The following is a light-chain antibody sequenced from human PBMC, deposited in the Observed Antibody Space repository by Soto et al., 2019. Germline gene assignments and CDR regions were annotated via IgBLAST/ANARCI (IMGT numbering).Light chain of an antibody. J-gene: IGKJ5*01. CDR1: QGISSH. V-gene: IGKV1-9*01. CDR2: VAS. Sequence: DIKLTRSPSSFLEPEGTGAPILSRPSQGISSHLAWYQQQPGKAPKLPIYVASTLQSGVPSRFSGSGSGTEFTLTISGLQPEDFASYYCQQLNSYPITFGQGTRLEIK. CDR3: QQLNSYPIT.